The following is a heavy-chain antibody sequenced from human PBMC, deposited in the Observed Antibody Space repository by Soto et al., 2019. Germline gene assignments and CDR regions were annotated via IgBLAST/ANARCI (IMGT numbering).Heavy chain of an antibody. CDR1: GGTFSSYA. CDR2: IIPIFGTA. CDR3: ARLGGITIGYGMDV. D-gene: IGHD3-3*01. Sequence: ASVKVSCKASGGTFSSYAISWVRQAPGQGLEWMGGIIPIFGTANYAQKFQGRVTITADESTSTAYMELSSLRSEDTAVYYCARLGGITIGYGMDVWGQGTTVTVSS. V-gene: IGHV1-69*13. J-gene: IGHJ6*02.